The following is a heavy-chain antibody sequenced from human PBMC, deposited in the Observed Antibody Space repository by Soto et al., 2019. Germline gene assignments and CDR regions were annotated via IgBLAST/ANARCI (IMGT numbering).Heavy chain of an antibody. V-gene: IGHV3-21*01. J-gene: IGHJ6*02. CDR3: AREYTAWPLAYGLDV. CDR1: GFTFSTYS. CDR2: ISSRSDI. D-gene: IGHD2-2*02. Sequence: GGSLRLSCVGSGFTFSTYSINWVRQAPGKGLEWVSSISSRSDIYYADSVKGRFTISRDNAKNSVSLQMNSLRAEDTAVYYCAREYTAWPLAYGLDVWGQGTPVTVSS.